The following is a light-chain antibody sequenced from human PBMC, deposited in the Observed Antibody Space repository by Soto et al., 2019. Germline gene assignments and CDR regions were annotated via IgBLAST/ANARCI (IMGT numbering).Light chain of an antibody. J-gene: IGKJ4*01. Sequence: EIVMTQSPVTLSVSPGERATLSCRASQDVKTNLAWYQQKPGQAPRLLIYGASTRATGIAARFSGTGSGTQFTLTISRLEPEDFAVYYCQQYGSSLLTFGGGTKVEIK. CDR2: GAS. CDR1: QDVKTN. CDR3: QQYGSSLLT. V-gene: IGKV3-15*01.